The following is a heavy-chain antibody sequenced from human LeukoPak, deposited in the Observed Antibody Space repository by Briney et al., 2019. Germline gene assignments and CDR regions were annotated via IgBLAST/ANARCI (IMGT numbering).Heavy chain of an antibody. CDR2: IIPIFGTA. Sequence: SVDVSCKASGGTFSSYAISWVRQAPGQGLEWMGGIIPIFGTANYAQKFQGRVTITADESTSTAYMELSSLGSEDTAVYYCARISGSYPDAFDIWGQGTMVTVSS. D-gene: IGHD1-26*01. V-gene: IGHV1-69*01. CDR1: GGTFSSYA. J-gene: IGHJ3*02. CDR3: ARISGSYPDAFDI.